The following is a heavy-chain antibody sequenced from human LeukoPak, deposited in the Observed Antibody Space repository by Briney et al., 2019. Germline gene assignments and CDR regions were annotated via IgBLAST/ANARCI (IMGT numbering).Heavy chain of an antibody. D-gene: IGHD2-2*01. J-gene: IGHJ6*03. CDR2: INAGNGNT. CDR3: ARAYCSSTSCENLWYYYYMDV. Sequence: ASVKVSCKASGYTFTSYAMHWVRQAPGQRLEWMGWINAGNGNTKYSQKFQGRVTITRDTSASTAYMELSNLRSEDTAVYYCARAYCSSTSCENLWYYYYMDVWGKGTTVTVSS. V-gene: IGHV1-3*01. CDR1: GYTFTSYA.